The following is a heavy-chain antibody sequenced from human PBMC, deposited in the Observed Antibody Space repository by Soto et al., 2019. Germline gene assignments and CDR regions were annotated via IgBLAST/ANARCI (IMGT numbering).Heavy chain of an antibody. CDR3: ARADYYDRSGYFLPWGY. J-gene: IGHJ4*02. V-gene: IGHV1-8*01. D-gene: IGHD3-22*01. CDR1: GYTFTSYD. CDR2: MNPNSGNT. Sequence: QVQLVQSGAEGKKPGASVKVSCKASGYTFTSYDINWMRQATGQGLEWMGWMNPNSGNTGYAQKFQGRVTMTRNTSISTAYMTLSSLRSEDMDVYYCARADYYDRSGYFLPWGYWGQGTLVTVSS.